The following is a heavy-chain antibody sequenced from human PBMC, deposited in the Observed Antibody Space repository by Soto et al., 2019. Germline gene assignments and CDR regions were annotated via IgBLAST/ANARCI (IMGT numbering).Heavy chain of an antibody. CDR2: SRNKVNSYTT. CDR3: ARMRILVDSGYYYCYAMDV. CDR1: GFTFSDHY. J-gene: IGHJ6*02. Sequence: EVQLVESGGGLVQPGGSLRLSCAASGFTFSDHYIDWVRQAPGMGLEWVGRSRNKVNSYTTEYAASVKGRFTISRDDSTKRICXQMDSLKTDDTAVYYCARMRILVDSGYYYCYAMDVWGQGTTVTVSS. V-gene: IGHV3-72*01. D-gene: IGHD2-21*01.